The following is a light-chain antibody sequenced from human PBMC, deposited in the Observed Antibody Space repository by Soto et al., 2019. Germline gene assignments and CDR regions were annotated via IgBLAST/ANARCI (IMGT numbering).Light chain of an antibody. V-gene: IGLV2-18*02. CDR3: SSYTSSSTLYV. J-gene: IGLJ1*01. Sequence: QSVLTQPPSVSGSPGQSVTISCTGTSSDVGSYNRVSWYQQPPGTAPKLMIYEVSNRPSGVPDRFSGSKSGNTASLTISGFQAEDEADYYCSSYTSSSTLYVFGTGTKVTVL. CDR1: SSDVGSYNR. CDR2: EVS.